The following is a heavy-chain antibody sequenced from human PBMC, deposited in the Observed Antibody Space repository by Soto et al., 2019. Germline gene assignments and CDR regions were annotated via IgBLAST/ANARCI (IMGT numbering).Heavy chain of an antibody. D-gene: IGHD6-13*01. CDR1: GFSLTTGRMG. Sequence: QVTLKESGPVLVKATETLTLTCTISGFSLTTGRMGVSWIRQPPGEALEWVAHIFSNNERSYSTSLQSRLSISVDTSKSPVVLTMTNVDPVDTATYFCARLVADSSWYHYGLDVWGQGTTVTVS. CDR2: IFSNNER. J-gene: IGHJ6*02. CDR3: ARLVADSSWYHYGLDV. V-gene: IGHV2-26*03.